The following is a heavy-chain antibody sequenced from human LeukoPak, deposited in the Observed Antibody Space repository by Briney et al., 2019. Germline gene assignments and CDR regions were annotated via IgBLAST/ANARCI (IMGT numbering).Heavy chain of an antibody. CDR1: GGIFSNYA. Sequence: SSVKVSCKASGGIFSNYAISWLRQPPGQGLEWMGGIIPIFGTANYAQKFQGRVTITTDESTNTAYMELSSLRSEDTAVYYCATRRGMAAFNAFDIWGQGTMVTVSS. V-gene: IGHV1-69*05. D-gene: IGHD3-16*01. J-gene: IGHJ3*02. CDR2: IIPIFGTA. CDR3: ATRRGMAAFNAFDI.